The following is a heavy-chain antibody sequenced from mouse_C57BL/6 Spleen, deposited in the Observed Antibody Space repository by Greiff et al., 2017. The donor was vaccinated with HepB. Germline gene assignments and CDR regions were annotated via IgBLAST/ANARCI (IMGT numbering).Heavy chain of an antibody. CDR3: ARDSSGLWYFDV. Sequence: QVQLQQPGAELVRPGSSVKLSCKASGYTFTSYWMHWVKQRPIQGLEWIGNIDPSDSETHYNQKFKDKATLTVDKSSSTAYMQLSSLTSEDSAVYYCARDSSGLWYFDVWGTGTTVTVSS. D-gene: IGHD3-2*02. CDR2: IDPSDSET. J-gene: IGHJ1*03. V-gene: IGHV1-52*01. CDR1: GYTFTSYW.